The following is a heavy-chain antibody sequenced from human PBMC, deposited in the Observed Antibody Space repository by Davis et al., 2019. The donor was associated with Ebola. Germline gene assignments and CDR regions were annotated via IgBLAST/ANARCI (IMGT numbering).Heavy chain of an antibody. Sequence: GGSLRLSCAASGFTFSDYAMSWVRQAPGKGLEWVSAISGRGGSTYYADSVKGRFTISRDNSKNTLYLQMNSLRAEDTAVYYCAGGYSSSWKTIYYYYGMDVWGQGTTVTVSS. CDR2: ISGRGGST. J-gene: IGHJ6*02. CDR1: GFTFSDYA. CDR3: AGGYSSSWKTIYYYYGMDV. V-gene: IGHV3-23*01. D-gene: IGHD6-13*01.